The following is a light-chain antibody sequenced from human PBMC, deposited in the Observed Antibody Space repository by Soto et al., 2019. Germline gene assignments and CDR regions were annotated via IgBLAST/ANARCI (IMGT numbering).Light chain of an antibody. CDR2: GAS. CDR3: QQYNKWPLT. J-gene: IGKJ4*01. V-gene: IGKV3-15*01. CDR1: QSVYIN. Sequence: EIVMTQSPATLSVSPGERATLSCRASQSVYINLAWYQQKPGQAPRLLIYGASTRATGIPARFSGSGSGTEFTLTISSLQLEDFAGYHCQQYNKWPLTFGGGTKVEIK.